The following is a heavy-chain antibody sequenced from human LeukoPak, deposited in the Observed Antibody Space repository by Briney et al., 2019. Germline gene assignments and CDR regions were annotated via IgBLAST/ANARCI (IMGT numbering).Heavy chain of an antibody. CDR2: INHSGST. CDR3: ARGPNYYDSSGYSDY. Sequence: SETLSLTCAVYGGSFSGYYWSWIRQPPGKGLEWIGGINHSGSTNYNPPLKSRVTISVDTSKNQFSLKLSSVTAADTAVYYCARGPNYYDSSGYSDYWGQGTLVTVSS. D-gene: IGHD3-22*01. J-gene: IGHJ4*02. CDR1: GGSFSGYY. V-gene: IGHV4-34*01.